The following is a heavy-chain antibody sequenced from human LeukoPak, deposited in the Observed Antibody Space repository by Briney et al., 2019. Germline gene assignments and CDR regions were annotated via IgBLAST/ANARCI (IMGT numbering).Heavy chain of an antibody. Sequence: SETLSLTCAVYGGSSSGYYWSWIRQPPGKGLEWIGEINHSGSTNYNPSLKSRVTISVDTSKNQFSLKLSSVTAADTAVYYCARLSITMVRGVIGYYYYYGMDVWGKGTTVTVSS. CDR3: ARLSITMVRGVIGYYYYYGMDV. V-gene: IGHV4-34*01. J-gene: IGHJ6*04. CDR1: GGSSSGYY. D-gene: IGHD3-10*01. CDR2: INHSGST.